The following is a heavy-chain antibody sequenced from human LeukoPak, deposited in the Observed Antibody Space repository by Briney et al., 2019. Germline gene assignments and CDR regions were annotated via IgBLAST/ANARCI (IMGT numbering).Heavy chain of an antibody. V-gene: IGHV3-33*01. Sequence: QTGGSLRLSCAASGFTFSKSIMHWVRQTPGKGLDWVAVIWHDGGEKHYEDSVKGRFTISRDNSKNTMWLQTNSLRAEDTAIYYCARGWALAGNPNWFDPWGQGTLVTVSS. CDR1: GFTFSKSI. CDR3: ARGWALAGNPNWFDP. D-gene: IGHD6-19*01. J-gene: IGHJ5*02. CDR2: IWHDGGEK.